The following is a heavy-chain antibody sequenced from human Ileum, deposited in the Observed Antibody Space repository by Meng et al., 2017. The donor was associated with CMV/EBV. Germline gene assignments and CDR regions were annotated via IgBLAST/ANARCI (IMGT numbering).Heavy chain of an antibody. D-gene: IGHD1-26*01. CDR2: INYSGCT. Sequence: VSGGCISSGAFYGCRIRQPPGKGREWIGCINYSGCTYYNPSLRSRVAMSVDTSKNQFTLHLPSVTAAATAVYYCARDGQGSGSYTDYWGQGTLVTVSS. CDR1: GGCISSGAFY. CDR3: ARDGQGSGSYTDY. J-gene: IGHJ4*02. V-gene: IGHV4-30-4*01.